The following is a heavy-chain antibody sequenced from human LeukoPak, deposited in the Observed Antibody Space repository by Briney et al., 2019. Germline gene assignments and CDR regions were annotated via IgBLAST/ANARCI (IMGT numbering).Heavy chain of an antibody. Sequence: GRSLRLSCAASGFTFSSYGMHWVRQAPGKGLEWVAVIRYDGSSKYYADSVKGRFTISRDNSKNTLYLQMNSLRAEDTAVYYCARDFRYDSSGYYYADWGQGTLVTVSS. CDR2: IRYDGSSK. CDR1: GFTFSSYG. V-gene: IGHV3-33*01. D-gene: IGHD3-22*01. CDR3: ARDFRYDSSGYYYAD. J-gene: IGHJ4*02.